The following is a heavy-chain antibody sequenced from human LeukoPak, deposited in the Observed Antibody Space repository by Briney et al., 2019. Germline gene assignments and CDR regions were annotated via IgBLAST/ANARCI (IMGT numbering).Heavy chain of an antibody. CDR1: GFTFSTYW. Sequence: GGSLRLSCAASGFTFSTYWMSWVRQAPGKGLEWVANIKQDGSEKYYVDSVKGRFTISRDNAKNSLYLQMNSLRAEDTAVYYCARDLGDYVLYYFDYWGQGTLVTVSS. D-gene: IGHD4-17*01. CDR3: ARDLGDYVLYYFDY. CDR2: IKQDGSEK. V-gene: IGHV3-7*01. J-gene: IGHJ4*02.